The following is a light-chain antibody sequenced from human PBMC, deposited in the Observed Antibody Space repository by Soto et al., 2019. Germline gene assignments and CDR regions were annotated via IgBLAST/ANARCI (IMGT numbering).Light chain of an antibody. CDR2: RND. V-gene: IGLV1-47*01. Sequence: QSVLTQYPSTSGTPGQSVTISCSGRGSNIGNNDVFWYQRVPGTAPKLLISRNDQRPSGVPDRFSGSKSGTSASLAISGLRFEDEADYYFATWDDGLSGWVFGGGTKVTVL. CDR1: GSNIGNND. J-gene: IGLJ3*02. CDR3: ATWDDGLSGWV.